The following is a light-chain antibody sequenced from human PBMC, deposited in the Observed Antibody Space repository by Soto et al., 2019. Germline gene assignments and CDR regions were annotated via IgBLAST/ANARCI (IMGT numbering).Light chain of an antibody. CDR3: QQLNSYPLT. V-gene: IGKV1-9*01. CDR1: QGISSY. Sequence: DIQLTQSPSFLSASVGDRVTISCRASQGISSYFAWYQQKPGKAPKLLIYAASTLQSGVPSRCSGSGSGKEFTLTISSLQPEDFATYYWQQLNSYPLTFGGGTKVEIK. CDR2: AAS. J-gene: IGKJ4*01.